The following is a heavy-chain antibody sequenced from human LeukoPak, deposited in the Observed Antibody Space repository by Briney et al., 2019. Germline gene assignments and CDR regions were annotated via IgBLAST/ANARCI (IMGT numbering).Heavy chain of an antibody. J-gene: IGHJ4*02. D-gene: IGHD3-22*01. Sequence: KPSETLSLTCAVSGGSISSGGYSWSWIRQPPGKGLEWIGRIYTSGSTNYNPSLKSRVTMSVDTSKNQFSLKLSSVTAADTAVYYCARDWDDSSGYYGPGYFDYWGQGTLVTVSS. V-gene: IGHV4-61*02. CDR2: IYTSGST. CDR1: GGSISSGGYS. CDR3: ARDWDDSSGYYGPGYFDY.